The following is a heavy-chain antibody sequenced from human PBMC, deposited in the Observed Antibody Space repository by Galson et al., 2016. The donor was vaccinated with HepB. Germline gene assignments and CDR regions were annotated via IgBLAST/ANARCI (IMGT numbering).Heavy chain of an antibody. J-gene: IGHJ4*02. CDR3: ARSDKVEATFFGRRKGTAHCFFDY. CDR1: GYTFTEYY. Sequence: SCKASGYTFTEYYLHWVRQAPGRGLEWMGRINPNIGLTNIAQKFQGRVTLARDTSISTAYMEVSRLTSDDTAVYYCARSDKVEATFFGRRKGTAHCFFDYWGQGTLVTVSS. V-gene: IGHV1-2*06. D-gene: IGHD1-26*01. CDR2: INPNIGLT.